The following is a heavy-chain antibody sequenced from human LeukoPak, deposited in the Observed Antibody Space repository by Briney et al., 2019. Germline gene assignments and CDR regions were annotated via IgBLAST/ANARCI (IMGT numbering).Heavy chain of an antibody. D-gene: IGHD3-9*01. J-gene: IGHJ4*02. CDR1: DGSLSGYY. CDR2: INHRGSS. V-gene: IGHV4-34*01. CDR3: ARSVKKNDVLPGYLRQYFFDY. Sequence: SETLSLTCAVYDGSLSGYYWSWIRQPPGKGLEWIGEINHRGSSNYNPSPKSRVTISVDTSKNQFSLKLSSVTAADTAVYYCARSVKKNDVLPGYLRQYFFDYWGQGTLVTVSS.